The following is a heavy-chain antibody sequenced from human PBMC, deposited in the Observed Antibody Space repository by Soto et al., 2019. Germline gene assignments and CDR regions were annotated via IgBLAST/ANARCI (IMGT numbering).Heavy chain of an antibody. Sequence: GGSLRLSCTASGFTFGDYAMSWFRQAPGKGLEWVGFIRSKAYGGTTEYAASVKGRFTISRDDSKSIAHLQMNSLKTEDTAVYYCTRDLPDTAMVGYYYGMDVWGQGTTVTVSS. CDR3: TRDLPDTAMVGYYYGMDV. J-gene: IGHJ6*02. V-gene: IGHV3-49*03. CDR1: GFTFGDYA. CDR2: IRSKAYGGTT. D-gene: IGHD5-18*01.